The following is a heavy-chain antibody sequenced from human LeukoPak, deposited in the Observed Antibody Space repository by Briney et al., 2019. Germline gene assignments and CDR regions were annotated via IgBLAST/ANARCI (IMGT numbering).Heavy chain of an antibody. CDR2: VYYGGNT. D-gene: IGHD1-26*01. Sequence: SETLSLTCTVSGGSITSSNYYWAWIRQPPGKGPEWIGSVYYGGNTYYNPSLRSRLTISVDTSKIQFFLRLTSVTAADTAVYYCARQASPSGTYLLYAFDIWGQGTMVTVSA. V-gene: IGHV4-39*01. CDR3: ARQASPSGTYLLYAFDI. CDR1: GGSITSSNYY. J-gene: IGHJ3*02.